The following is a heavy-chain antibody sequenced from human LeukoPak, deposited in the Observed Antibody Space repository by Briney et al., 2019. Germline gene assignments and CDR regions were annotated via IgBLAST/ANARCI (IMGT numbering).Heavy chain of an antibody. CDR3: AKVADYWSDLAHFDY. V-gene: IGHV3-30*02. CDR1: GFTFSSYG. J-gene: IGHJ4*02. Sequence: QTGGSLRLSCVASGFTFSSYGMHWVRQAPGKGLEWVAFIRYDGSNKYYADSVKGRFTISRDNSKNTLYLQMNSLRAEDTAVYYCAKVADYWSDLAHFDYWGQGTLVTVSS. CDR2: IRYDGSNK. D-gene: IGHD4/OR15-4a*01.